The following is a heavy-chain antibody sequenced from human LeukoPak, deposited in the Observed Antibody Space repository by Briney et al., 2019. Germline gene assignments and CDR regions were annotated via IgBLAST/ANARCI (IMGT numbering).Heavy chain of an antibody. J-gene: IGHJ6*03. CDR2: IYYSGST. V-gene: IGHV4-59*01. CDR3: ARGTVTYYYMDV. Sequence: PSETLSLTCTVSGGSISSSYWNWIRQPPGKGLEWIGYIYYSGSTNYNPSLKSRVTISVDTSKNQFSLKLSSVTAADTAVYYCARGTVTYYYMDVWGKGTTVTISS. CDR1: GGSISSSY. D-gene: IGHD2-2*01.